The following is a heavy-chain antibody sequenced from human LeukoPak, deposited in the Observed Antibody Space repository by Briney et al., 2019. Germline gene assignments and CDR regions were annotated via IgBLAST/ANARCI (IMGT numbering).Heavy chain of an antibody. CDR3: ARRVGYCSSTTCYSTFDI. D-gene: IGHD2-2*03. CDR2: IYPGDSDT. CDR1: GYSFSSYW. J-gene: IGHJ3*02. Sequence: GESLQISCKGSGYSFSSYWIGWVRQMPGKGLEWMGNIYPGDSDTRYSPSFQGQVTISADKSISTAYLQWNSLKASDTAMYYCARRVGYCSSTTCYSTFDIWGQGTMVTVSS. V-gene: IGHV5-51*01.